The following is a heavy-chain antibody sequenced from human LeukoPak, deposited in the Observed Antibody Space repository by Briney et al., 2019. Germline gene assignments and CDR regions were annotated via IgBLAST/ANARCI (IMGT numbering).Heavy chain of an antibody. Sequence: ASVKVSCKASGYTFVDYYMYWVRQASGQGFEWIGWLNPRSGGTKYAQKFQARVTLTRDTSTSTGYMELTRLTSDDTAVYYCARDHRLGRTGYDMPADWGQGTRVIVSS. CDR3: ARDHRLGRTGYDMPAD. D-gene: IGHD5-12*01. J-gene: IGHJ4*02. CDR2: LNPRSGGT. V-gene: IGHV1-2*02. CDR1: GYTFVDYY.